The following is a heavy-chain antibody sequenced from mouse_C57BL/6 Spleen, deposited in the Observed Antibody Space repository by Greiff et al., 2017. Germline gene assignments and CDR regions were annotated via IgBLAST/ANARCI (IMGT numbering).Heavy chain of an antibody. CDR1: GFTFSSYA. V-gene: IGHV5-4*01. Sequence: DVMLVESGGGLVKPGGSLKLSCAASGFTFSSYAMSWVRQTPEKRLEWVATISDGGSYTYYPDNVKGRFTISRDNAQNNLYLQMSHLKSEDTAMYYCARDFSNWDVGVAYWGQGTLVTVSA. CDR2: ISDGGSYT. D-gene: IGHD4-1*01. CDR3: ARDFSNWDVGVAY. J-gene: IGHJ3*01.